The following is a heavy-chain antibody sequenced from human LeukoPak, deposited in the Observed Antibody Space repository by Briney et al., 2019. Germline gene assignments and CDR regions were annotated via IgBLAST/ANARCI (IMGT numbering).Heavy chain of an antibody. CDR1: GYSFTIYW. V-gene: IGHV5-51*01. J-gene: IGHJ6*03. CDR2: IYPGDSDT. CDR3: ARTKGYEYYYVDF. Sequence: GESLKISCKGSGYSFTIYWIGWVRQMPGKGLEWMGIIYPGDSDTRCSPSFQGQVTISADKSISTAYLQWSSLKASDTAMYYCARTKGYEYYYVDFWGKGTPVTVSS.